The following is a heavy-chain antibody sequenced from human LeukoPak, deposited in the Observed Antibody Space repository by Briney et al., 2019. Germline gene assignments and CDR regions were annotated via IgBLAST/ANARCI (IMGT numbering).Heavy chain of an antibody. D-gene: IGHD3-10*01. CDR2: IKQDGTEK. V-gene: IGHV3-7*01. Sequence: GGSLRLSCAASGFSFTTYWMSWVRQAPGKGLEWVANIKQDGTEKYYVDSVKGRFTISRDNAKNSLYLQMNSLRVEDTAVYYCAKLAKYFYGSETYYFFEHWGQGTPVTASS. CDR3: AKLAKYFYGSETYYFFEH. CDR1: GFSFTTYW. J-gene: IGHJ4*02.